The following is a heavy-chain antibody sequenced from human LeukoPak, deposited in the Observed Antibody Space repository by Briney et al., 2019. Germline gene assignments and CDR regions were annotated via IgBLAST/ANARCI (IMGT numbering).Heavy chain of an antibody. D-gene: IGHD3-22*01. CDR2: ISYDGSNK. CDR3: AREAYYYDSSGYYYYFDY. CDR1: GSTFSDSY. V-gene: IGHV3-30-3*01. Sequence: GGSLRLSCAASGSTFSDSYMSWIRQAPGKGLEWVAVISYDGSNKYYADSVKGRFTISRDNSKNTLYLQMNSLRAEDTAVYYCAREAYYYDSSGYYYYFDYWGQGTLVTVSS. J-gene: IGHJ4*02.